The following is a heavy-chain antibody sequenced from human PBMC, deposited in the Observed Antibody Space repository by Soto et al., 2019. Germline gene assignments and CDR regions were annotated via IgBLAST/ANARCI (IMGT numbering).Heavy chain of an antibody. CDR2: IIPILGIA. CDR3: ARLDGYSGCDPYFAY. Sequence: QVQLVQSGAEVKKPGSSVKVSCKASGGTFSNYTISWVRQAPGQGLEWMGRIIPILGIANYAQKFQGRVTITADKSTSTAYMELSSLRSEDTAVYYCARLDGYSGCDPYFAYWGQGTLVTVSS. CDR1: GGTFSNYT. J-gene: IGHJ4*02. V-gene: IGHV1-69*02. D-gene: IGHD5-12*01.